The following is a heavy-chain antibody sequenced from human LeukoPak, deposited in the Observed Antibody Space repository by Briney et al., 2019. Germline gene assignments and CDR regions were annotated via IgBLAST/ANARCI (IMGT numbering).Heavy chain of an antibody. J-gene: IGHJ4*02. CDR1: GFTFSNYW. CDR2: ISGDGSVK. D-gene: IGHD3-3*01. Sequence: GSLRLSCAASGFTFSNYWMSWVRQAPGKGLEWVAHISGDGSVKQNVDSVKGRFTISRDNAENSLFLQMHSLTAEDSAVYFCAKYEGRAYDYWGQGIQVTVSS. CDR3: AKYEGRAYDY. V-gene: IGHV3-7*01.